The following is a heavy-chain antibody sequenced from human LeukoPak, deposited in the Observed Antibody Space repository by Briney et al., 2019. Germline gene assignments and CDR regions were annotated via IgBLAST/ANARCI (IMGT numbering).Heavy chain of an antibody. CDR1: GGSISSHN. Sequence: PSETLSLTCTVSGGSISSHNWNWIRQPPGKGLEWIGDIYNSGGPNYNPSLKSRVTISVDTSKNQFSLKLSSVTAADTAVYYCARVDSSGYYTFFDYWGQGTLVTVSS. CDR2: IYNSGGP. V-gene: IGHV4-59*11. D-gene: IGHD3-22*01. J-gene: IGHJ4*02. CDR3: ARVDSSGYYTFFDY.